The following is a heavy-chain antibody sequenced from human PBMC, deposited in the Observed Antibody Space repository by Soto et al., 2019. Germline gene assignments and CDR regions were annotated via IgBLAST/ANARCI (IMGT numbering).Heavy chain of an antibody. CDR1: GFTFSNVW. CDR2: IKSKTDGGTT. J-gene: IGHJ4*02. Sequence: EVQLVESGGGLVKPGGSLRLSCAASGFTFSNVWMNWVRQAPGKGLEWVGRIKSKTDGGTTDYAAPVKGRFTISRDDSKNTLYLQMNSLKTEDTAVYYCTPLAMKDSSGWYEFSDWGQGTLVNVSS. V-gene: IGHV3-15*07. CDR3: TPLAMKDSSGWYEFSD. D-gene: IGHD6-19*01.